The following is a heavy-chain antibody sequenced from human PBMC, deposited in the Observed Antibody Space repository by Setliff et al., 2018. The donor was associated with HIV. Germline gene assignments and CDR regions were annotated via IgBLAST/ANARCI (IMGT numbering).Heavy chain of an antibody. CDR3: ARDYRGDYSLGY. J-gene: IGHJ4*02. V-gene: IGHV3-11*04. Sequence: GGSLRLSCAASGFTFSDYYMSWIRQAPGEGLECVSYISRSGSSVYYADFVKGRFTISRDNAKNSLYLQMNSLRAEDTAVYYCARDYRGDYSLGYWGQGTQVTVSS. D-gene: IGHD4-4*01. CDR2: ISRSGSSV. CDR1: GFTFSDYY.